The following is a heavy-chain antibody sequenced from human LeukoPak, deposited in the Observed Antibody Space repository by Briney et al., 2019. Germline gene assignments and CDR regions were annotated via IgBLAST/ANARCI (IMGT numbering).Heavy chain of an antibody. CDR3: ASSITMIVVAFDY. J-gene: IGHJ4*02. D-gene: IGHD3-22*01. CDR1: GFTFSDYY. Sequence: GGSLRLSCAASGFTFSDYYMSWVRQAPGKGLGWVSAISYSGGSTYYADSVKGRFTIFRDNSKNTLYLQMNSLRAEDTAVYYCASSITMIVVAFDYWGQGTLVTVSS. CDR2: ISYSGGST. V-gene: IGHV3-23*01.